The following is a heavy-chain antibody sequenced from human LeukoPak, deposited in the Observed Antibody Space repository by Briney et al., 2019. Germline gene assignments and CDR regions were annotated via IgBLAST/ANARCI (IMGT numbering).Heavy chain of an antibody. D-gene: IGHD3-22*01. CDR2: IIPILGIA. CDR3: ASPPADYYDSRDYLDY. J-gene: IGHJ4*02. Sequence: SVKVSCKASGGTFSSYVISWVRQAPGQGLEWMGRIIPILGIANYAQKFQGRVTITADKSTSTAYMELSSLRSEDTAVYYCASPPADYYDSRDYLDYWGQGTLVTVSS. V-gene: IGHV1-69*04. CDR1: GGTFSSYV.